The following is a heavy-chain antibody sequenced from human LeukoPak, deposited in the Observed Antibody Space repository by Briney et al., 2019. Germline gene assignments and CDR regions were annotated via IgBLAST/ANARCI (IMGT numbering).Heavy chain of an antibody. Sequence: GESLKISCKGPGYSFTSYWIGWVRQMPGKGLEWMGIIYPGDSDTRYSPSFQGQVTISADKSISTAYLQWSSLKASDTAMYYCARLRYCSSTSCSAEYFQHWGQGTLVTVSS. D-gene: IGHD2-2*01. CDR3: ARLRYCSSTSCSAEYFQH. CDR2: IYPGDSDT. V-gene: IGHV5-51*01. CDR1: GYSFTSYW. J-gene: IGHJ1*01.